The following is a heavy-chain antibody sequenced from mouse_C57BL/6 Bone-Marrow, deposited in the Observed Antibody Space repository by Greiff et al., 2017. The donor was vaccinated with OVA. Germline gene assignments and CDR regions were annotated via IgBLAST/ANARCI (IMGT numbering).Heavy chain of an antibody. Sequence: VQLQQSGPELVKPGASVKISCKASGYTFTDYYINWVKQRPGQGLEWIGWIFPGSGSIYYNEKVKGMVTLSVDNSSSTAYMLLSSLTSEDSAVYFCARWGSYDGYFPAWFAYWGQGTLLTVSA. CDR2: IFPGSGSI. CDR1: GYTFTDYY. V-gene: IGHV1-75*01. CDR3: ARWGSYDGYFPAWFAY. D-gene: IGHD2-3*01. J-gene: IGHJ3*01.